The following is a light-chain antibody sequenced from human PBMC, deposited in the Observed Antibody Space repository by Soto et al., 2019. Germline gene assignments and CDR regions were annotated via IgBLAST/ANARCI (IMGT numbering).Light chain of an antibody. Sequence: QSALTQPPSASGSPGQSVTISCTGTSSDVGGYYYVSWYQQHPGKAPKLMIYEVSKRPSGVPDRFSGSKSGNTASLTVSGLQAEDEADYYCSSYAGSNNFGVFGGGTQLTVL. CDR1: SSDVGGYYY. J-gene: IGLJ2*01. V-gene: IGLV2-8*01. CDR2: EVS. CDR3: SSYAGSNNFGV.